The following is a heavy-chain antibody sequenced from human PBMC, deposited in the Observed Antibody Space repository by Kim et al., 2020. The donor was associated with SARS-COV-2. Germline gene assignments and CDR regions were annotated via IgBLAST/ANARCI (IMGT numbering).Heavy chain of an antibody. J-gene: IGHJ6*03. CDR2: ISGSGGST. V-gene: IGHV3-23*01. CDR3: AKVFDWAGYYYYMDV. Sequence: GGSLRLSCAASGFTFSSYAMSWVRQAPGKGLEWVSAISGSGGSTYYADSVKGRFTISRDNSKNTLYLQMNSLRAEDTAVYYCAKVFDWAGYYYYMDVWGKGTTVTVSS. CDR1: GFTFSSYA. D-gene: IGHD3-9*01.